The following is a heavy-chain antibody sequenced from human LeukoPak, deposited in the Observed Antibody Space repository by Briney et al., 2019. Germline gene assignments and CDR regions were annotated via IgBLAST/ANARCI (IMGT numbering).Heavy chain of an antibody. CDR2: IYPGDSDT. CDR1: GYSFTSYW. D-gene: IGHD3-22*01. V-gene: IGHV5-51*01. Sequence: PGESLKISCKGSGYSFTSYWIGWVRQMPGKGLEWMGIIYPGDSDTRYSPSFQGQVTISADKSVSTAYLQWSSLKASDTAMYYCATRSQYYYDSSGYPAFDIWGQGTMVTVSS. J-gene: IGHJ3*02. CDR3: ATRSQYYYDSSGYPAFDI.